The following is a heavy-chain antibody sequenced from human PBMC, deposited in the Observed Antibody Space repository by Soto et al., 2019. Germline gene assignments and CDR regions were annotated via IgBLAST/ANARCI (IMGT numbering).Heavy chain of an antibody. Sequence: SETLSLTCTVSGGSISSYYWSWIRQPAGKGLEWIGRIYTSGSTNYNPSLKSRVTMSVDTSKNQFSLKLSSVTAADTAVYYCARISIAATGHYYYGMDVWGQGTTVTVSS. CDR1: GGSISSYY. CDR2: IYTSGST. D-gene: IGHD6-13*01. J-gene: IGHJ6*02. V-gene: IGHV4-4*07. CDR3: ARISIAATGHYYYGMDV.